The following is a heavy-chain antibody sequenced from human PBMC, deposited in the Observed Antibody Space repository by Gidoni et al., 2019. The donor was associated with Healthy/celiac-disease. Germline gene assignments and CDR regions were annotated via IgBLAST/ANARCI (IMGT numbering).Heavy chain of an antibody. Sequence: EVQLVKSGGGLVQPGGSLRLSCASPGFTFSCYSMNWVRQAPGKGLEWVSYISSSSSTIYYADSVKGRFTISRDNAKNSLYLQMNSLRDEDTAVYYCARGCKMTTVTCYVYYYYGMDVWGQGTTVTVSS. CDR3: ARGCKMTTVTCYVYYYYGMDV. D-gene: IGHD4-17*01. CDR2: ISSSSSTI. J-gene: IGHJ6*02. V-gene: IGHV3-48*02. CDR1: GFTFSCYS.